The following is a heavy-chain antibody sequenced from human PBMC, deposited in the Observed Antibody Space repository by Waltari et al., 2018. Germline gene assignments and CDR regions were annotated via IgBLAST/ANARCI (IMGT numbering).Heavy chain of an antibody. CDR3: ARGSSSGWYGYFDY. J-gene: IGHJ4*02. CDR2: TSDTGST. CDR1: GGSIKTYY. V-gene: IGHV4-59*01. Sequence: QVQLQESGPGLVKPSETLSLTCPVPGGSIKTYYWSWIRQPPGKGLEWIGYTSDTGSTNYNPSLKSRVTISVDTSKNQFSLKLSSVTAADTAVYYCARGSSSGWYGYFDYWGQGTRVTVSS. D-gene: IGHD6-13*01.